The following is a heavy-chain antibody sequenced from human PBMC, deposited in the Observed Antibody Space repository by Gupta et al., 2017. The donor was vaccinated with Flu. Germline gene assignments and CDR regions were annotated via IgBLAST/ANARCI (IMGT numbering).Heavy chain of an antibody. D-gene: IGHD4-11*01. CDR3: ARVGGYSDYEIDAFDI. Sequence: QVHLVQSGAEVKKPGASVKVSCKASGYTFTSYGISWVRQAPGQGLEWMGWISAYNGNTDYAQKFQGRVTVTTDTSTSTAYMELRSLKSDDTAVYYCARVGGYSDYEIDAFDIWGQGKMVSVSS. CDR2: ISAYNGNT. V-gene: IGHV1-18*04. J-gene: IGHJ3*02. CDR1: GYTFTSYG.